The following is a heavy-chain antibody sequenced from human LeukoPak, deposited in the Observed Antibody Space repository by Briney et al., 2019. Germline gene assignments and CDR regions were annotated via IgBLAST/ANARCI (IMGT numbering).Heavy chain of an antibody. CDR1: GFTVSSNY. V-gene: IGHV3-66*01. CDR3: ARVRLNCYGSGSYYDY. J-gene: IGHJ4*02. Sequence: GSLRLSCAASGFTVSSNYMSWVRQAPGKGLEWVSVIYSGGSTYYADSVKGRFTISRDNSKNTLYLQMNSLRAEDTAVYYCARVRLNCYGSGSYYDYWGQGTLVTVSS. CDR2: IYSGGST. D-gene: IGHD3-10*01.